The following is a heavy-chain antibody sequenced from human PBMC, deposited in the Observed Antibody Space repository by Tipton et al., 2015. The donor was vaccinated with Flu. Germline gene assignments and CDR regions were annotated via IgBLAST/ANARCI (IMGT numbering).Heavy chain of an antibody. CDR2: INHSGST. V-gene: IGHV4-34*01. CDR1: GGSISSYY. CDR3: ARAMVRGVTNAPGY. J-gene: IGHJ4*02. Sequence: LRLSCTVSGGSISSYYWSWIRQPPGKGLEWIGEINHSGSTNYNPSLKSRVTISVDTSKNQFSLKLSSVTAADTAVYYCARAMVRGVTNAPGYWGQGTLVTVSS. D-gene: IGHD3-10*01.